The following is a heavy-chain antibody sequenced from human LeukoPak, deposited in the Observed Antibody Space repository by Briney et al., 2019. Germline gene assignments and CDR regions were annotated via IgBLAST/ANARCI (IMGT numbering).Heavy chain of an antibody. V-gene: IGHV2-70*11. Sequence: SGPTLVNPTQTLALTCTFSGFSLSTRGMCVSWIRQPPGKALEWLARIDWDDDKYYSTSLKTRLTISKDTSKNQVVLTVTNMDPVDTATYYCVEVNYYDTSLGFAWGQGTLVTVSS. D-gene: IGHD3-22*01. CDR2: IDWDDDK. CDR3: VEVNYYDTSLGFA. CDR1: GFSLSTRGMC. J-gene: IGHJ4*02.